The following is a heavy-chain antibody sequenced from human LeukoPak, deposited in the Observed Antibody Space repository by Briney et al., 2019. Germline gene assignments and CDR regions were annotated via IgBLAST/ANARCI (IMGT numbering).Heavy chain of an antibody. V-gene: IGHV3-11*01. CDR2: ISSSGSTI. Sequence: GGSLRLSCAASGFTFSDYYMSWIRQAPGKGLEWVSYISSSGSTIYYADSVKGRFTISRDNAKNSLHLQMNSLRAEDTAVYYCARDTEGPTGYYYGSGSYSRSRYYYYGMDVWGQGTTVTVSS. CDR3: ARDTEGPTGYYYGSGSYSRSRYYYYGMDV. D-gene: IGHD3-10*01. CDR1: GFTFSDYY. J-gene: IGHJ6*02.